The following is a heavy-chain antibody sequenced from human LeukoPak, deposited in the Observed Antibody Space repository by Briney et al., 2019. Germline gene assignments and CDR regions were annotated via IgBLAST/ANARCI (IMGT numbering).Heavy chain of an antibody. D-gene: IGHD6-13*01. J-gene: IGHJ4*02. CDR2: ISGSGGST. Sequence: GGSLRPSCAASGFTFSSYAMSWVRQAPGKGLEWVSAISGSGGSTYYADSVKGRFTISRDNSKNTLYLQMNSLRAEDTAVYYCAKAYSSSWYYYVIGYWGQGTLVTVSS. CDR1: GFTFSSYA. V-gene: IGHV3-23*01. CDR3: AKAYSSSWYYYVIGY.